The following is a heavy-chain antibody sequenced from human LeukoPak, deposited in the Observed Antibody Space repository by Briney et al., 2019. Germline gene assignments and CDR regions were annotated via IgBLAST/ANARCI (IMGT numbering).Heavy chain of an antibody. J-gene: IGHJ1*01. CDR3: ARGYYDSSGYSGYFQH. CDR2: IYYSGST. Sequence: SQTLSLTCTVSGGSISSGDYYCSWIRQPPGKGLEWIGYIYYSGSTYYNPSLKSRVTISVDTSKNQFSLKLSSVTAADTAVYYCARGYYDSSGYSGYFQHWGQGTLVTVSS. CDR1: GGSISSGDYY. V-gene: IGHV4-30-4*01. D-gene: IGHD3-22*01.